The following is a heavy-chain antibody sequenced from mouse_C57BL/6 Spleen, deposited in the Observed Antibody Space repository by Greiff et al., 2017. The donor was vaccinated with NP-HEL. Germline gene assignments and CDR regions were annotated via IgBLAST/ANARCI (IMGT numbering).Heavy chain of an antibody. CDR2: IHPNSGST. D-gene: IGHD2-1*01. Sequence: QVQLQQPGAELVKPGASVKLSCKASGYTFTSYWMHWVKQRPGQGLEWIGMIHPNSGSTNYNEKFKSKATLTVDKSSSTAYMQLSSLTSEDSAVYYCAKENLPDEAFDYWGQGTTLTVSS. CDR3: AKENLPDEAFDY. V-gene: IGHV1-64*01. CDR1: GYTFTSYW. J-gene: IGHJ2*01.